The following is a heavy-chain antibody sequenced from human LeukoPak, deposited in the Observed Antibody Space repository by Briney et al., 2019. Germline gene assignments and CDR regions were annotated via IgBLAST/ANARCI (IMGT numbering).Heavy chain of an antibody. J-gene: IGHJ4*02. V-gene: IGHV3-21*01. CDR2: ISSSSSYI. Sequence: PGGSLRLSCAASGFTFSSYSMNWVRQAPGKGLEWVSSISSSSSYIYYADSVKGRLTISRDNAKNSLYLQMNSLRAEDTAVYYCARSGYCSSTSCYTLDYWGQGTLVTVSS. CDR3: ARSGYCSSTSCYTLDY. CDR1: GFTFSSYS. D-gene: IGHD2-2*02.